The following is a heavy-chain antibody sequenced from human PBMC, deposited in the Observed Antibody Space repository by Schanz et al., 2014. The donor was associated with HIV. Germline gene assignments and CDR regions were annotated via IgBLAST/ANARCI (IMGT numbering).Heavy chain of an antibody. D-gene: IGHD2-2*02. J-gene: IGHJ5*02. Sequence: QVQLVQSGSEMKKPGASVKVSCTTSGYTFTGYFMHWVRQAPGQGLEWMGWINPNSGGTNYAQKFQGRVTMTRDTSISTAYMEMRRLRSDDTAVYYCARDVSVDCTGINNCYTRKWFDPWGQGTLVTVSS. CDR3: ARDVSVDCTGINNCYTRKWFDP. V-gene: IGHV1-2*02. CDR2: INPNSGGT. CDR1: GYTFTGYF.